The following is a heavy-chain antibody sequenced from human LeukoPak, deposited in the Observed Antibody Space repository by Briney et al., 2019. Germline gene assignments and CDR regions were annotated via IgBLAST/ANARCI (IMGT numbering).Heavy chain of an antibody. CDR3: AKGQELDDGVFDS. CDR1: GSTFTTNA. CDR2: IRGNGDRT. Sequence: GGSLRLSWSASGSTFTTNAMTWVRQAPGKGLEWVSTIRGNGDRTHYADSVRGRFTISRDNSRNALYLQMNSLRVDDSAIYYCAKGQELDDGVFDSWGQGTLVTVSS. D-gene: IGHD6-13*01. J-gene: IGHJ4*02. V-gene: IGHV3-23*01.